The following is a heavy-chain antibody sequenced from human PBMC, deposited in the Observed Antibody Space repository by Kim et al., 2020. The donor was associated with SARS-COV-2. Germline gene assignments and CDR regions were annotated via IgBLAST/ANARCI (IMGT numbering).Heavy chain of an antibody. CDR2: IYTSGST. V-gene: IGHV4-4*07. CDR3: AFSAARLHSYYYGMDV. Sequence: SETLSLTCTVSGGSISSYYWSWIRQPAGKGLEWIGRIYTSGSTNYNPSLKSRVTMSVDTSKNQFSLKLSSVTAADTAVYYCAFSAARLHSYYYGMDVWGQGTTVTVSS. CDR1: GGSISSYY. J-gene: IGHJ6*02. D-gene: IGHD6-13*01.